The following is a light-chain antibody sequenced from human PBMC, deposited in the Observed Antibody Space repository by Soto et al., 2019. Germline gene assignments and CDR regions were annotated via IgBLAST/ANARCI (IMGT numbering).Light chain of an antibody. J-gene: IGKJ4*01. CDR1: QSVSSY. V-gene: IGKV3-11*01. Sequence: EIVLTQSPATLSLSPGERATLSCRASQSVSSYLAWYQQKPGQAPRLLIYDASNRATGIPARFSGSGSGTDFTLIISSLEPEDFAVYYCQQRSDWPLTFGGGTKVDIK. CDR3: QQRSDWPLT. CDR2: DAS.